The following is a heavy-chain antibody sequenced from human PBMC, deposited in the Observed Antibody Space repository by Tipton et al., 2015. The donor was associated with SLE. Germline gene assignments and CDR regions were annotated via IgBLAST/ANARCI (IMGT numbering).Heavy chain of an antibody. D-gene: IGHD6-19*01. CDR1: GFTFSSYW. CDR3: ARDPELLVAGLFDY. Sequence: GSLRLSCAASGFTFSSYWMSWVRQAPGKGLEWVAYISNSGSTIYYADSVKGRFTISRDNAKNSLYLQMSSLRAEDTAVYYCARDPELLVAGLFDYWGQGTLVTVSS. J-gene: IGHJ4*02. CDR2: ISNSGSTI. V-gene: IGHV3-48*03.